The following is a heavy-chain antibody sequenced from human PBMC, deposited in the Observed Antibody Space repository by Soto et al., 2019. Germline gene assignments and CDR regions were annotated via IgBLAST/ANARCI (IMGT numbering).Heavy chain of an antibody. J-gene: IGHJ4*02. Sequence: ASATLSLTCTVSGGSISSGGNYWSWIRQHPGKGLEWIGYIYYSGSTYYNPSLKSRVTISVDTSKNQFSLKLSSVTAADTAVYYCARRYSSSPYYFDYWGQGALVTVSS. D-gene: IGHD6-13*01. CDR3: ARRYSSSPYYFDY. V-gene: IGHV4-31*03. CDR2: IYYSGST. CDR1: GGSISSGGNY.